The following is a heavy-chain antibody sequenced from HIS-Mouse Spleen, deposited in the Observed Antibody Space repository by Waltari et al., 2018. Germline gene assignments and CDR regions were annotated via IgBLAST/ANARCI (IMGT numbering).Heavy chain of an antibody. CDR3: AREIPYSSSWYDWYFDL. J-gene: IGHJ2*01. Sequence: QLQLQESGPGLVKPSETLSLTSTVLGGSISSISYYWGWIRQPPGKGLEWIGSIYYSGSTYYNPSLKSRVTISVDTSKNQFSLKLSSVTAADTAVYYCAREIPYSSSWYDWYFDLWGSGTLVTVSS. V-gene: IGHV4-39*07. D-gene: IGHD6-13*01. CDR1: GGSISSISYY. CDR2: IYYSGST.